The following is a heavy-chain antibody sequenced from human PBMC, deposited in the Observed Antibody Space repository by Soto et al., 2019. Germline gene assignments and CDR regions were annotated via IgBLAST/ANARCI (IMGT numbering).Heavy chain of an antibody. D-gene: IGHD3-3*01. CDR3: ARGQRFSDWFDP. V-gene: IGHV4-4*07. CDR2: LYSSGST. CDR1: GGAISSYY. Sequence: SETLSLTCTVSGGAISSYYWTWIRQPAGKGLEWIGRLYSSGSTKYSPSLQRRGTMSLDTSKNQFSLRLTSVTAADTAVYYCARGQRFSDWFDPWGQVTLVTVS. J-gene: IGHJ5*02.